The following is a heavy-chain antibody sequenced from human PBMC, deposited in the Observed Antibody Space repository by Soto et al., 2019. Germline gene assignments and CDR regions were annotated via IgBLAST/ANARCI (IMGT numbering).Heavy chain of an antibody. CDR3: ARVEQQLVLFAFDI. CDR2: IYYSGST. J-gene: IGHJ3*02. Sequence: SETPSLTCTVAGGSRSSGGDYWSWIRQHPGKGLEWIGYIYYSGSTYYNPSLKSRVTISVDTSKNQFSLKLSSVTAADTAGDDCARVEQQLVLFAFDIWGQGTMVTVSS. V-gene: IGHV4-31*03. D-gene: IGHD6-13*01. CDR1: GGSRSSGGDY.